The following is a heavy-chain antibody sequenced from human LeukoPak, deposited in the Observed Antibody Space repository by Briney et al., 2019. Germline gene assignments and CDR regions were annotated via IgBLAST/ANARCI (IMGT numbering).Heavy chain of an antibody. V-gene: IGHV3-49*04. J-gene: IGHJ1*01. CDR2: IRSKAYGGTT. CDR3: TDQVYDSSGYYHFQH. Sequence: GRSLRLSCTASGFTFGDYAMSWVRQAPGKGLEWVGFIRSKAYGGTTEYAASVKGRFTISRDDSKSIAYLQMNSLKTEDTAVYYCTDQVYDSSGYYHFQHWGQGTLVTVSS. D-gene: IGHD3-22*01. CDR1: GFTFGDYA.